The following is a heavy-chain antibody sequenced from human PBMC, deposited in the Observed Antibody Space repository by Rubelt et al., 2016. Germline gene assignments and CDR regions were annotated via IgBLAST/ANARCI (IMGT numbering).Heavy chain of an antibody. CDR1: GFSFNIYE. D-gene: IGHD2/OR15-2a*01. Sequence: EVQLVESGGGLVQPGGSLRLSCAASGFSFNIYEMNWVRQAPGKGLEWVSYITASGGAGDYADALKGRFTVSRDNAKNLLYLQMNNVTDDDTALYYCVRDEYGVGGDPWGQGTLVTVSS. J-gene: IGHJ5*02. CDR2: ITASGGAG. CDR3: VRDEYGVGGDP. V-gene: IGHV3-48*03.